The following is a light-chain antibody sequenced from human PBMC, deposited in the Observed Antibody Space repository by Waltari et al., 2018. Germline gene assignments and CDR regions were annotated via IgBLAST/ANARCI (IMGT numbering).Light chain of an antibody. CDR1: QSVSSN. J-gene: IGKJ3*01. Sequence: MTQSPATLSVSPGERVTLSCWASQSVSSNLAWYQQKPGQGPSLLIYDAYTRAPGIPARFSGSGSGTEFTLTISSLTSEDFAIYYCQQYINWPSFTFGPGTKVDIK. CDR3: QQYINWPSFT. V-gene: IGKV3D-15*01. CDR2: DAY.